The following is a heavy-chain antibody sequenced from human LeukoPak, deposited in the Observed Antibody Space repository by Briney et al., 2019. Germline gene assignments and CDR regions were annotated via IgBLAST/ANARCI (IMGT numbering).Heavy chain of an antibody. J-gene: IGHJ4*02. D-gene: IGHD3-3*01. Sequence: ASETLSLTCTVSGGSISSYYYNWIRQPPGKGLEWIGYIYHSGGTNYNPSLNSRVTISPDTSNNHFSLRLSSVTAADTAVYYCAMGGSGYYPGYWGQGTLVTVSS. CDR1: GGSISSYY. V-gene: IGHV4-59*08. CDR3: AMGGSGYYPGY. CDR2: IYHSGGT.